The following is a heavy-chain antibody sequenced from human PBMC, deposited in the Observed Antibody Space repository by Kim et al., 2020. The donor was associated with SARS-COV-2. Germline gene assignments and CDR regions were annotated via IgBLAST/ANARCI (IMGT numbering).Heavy chain of an antibody. CDR3: ARGRVPPGGPYWYFDL. V-gene: IGHV4-39*07. CDR1: GGSISSSSYY. D-gene: IGHD1-1*01. CDR2: IYYSGST. J-gene: IGHJ2*01. Sequence: SETLSLTCTVSGGSISSSSYYWGWIRQPPGKGLEWIGSIYYSGSTYYNPSLKSRVTISVDTSKNQFSLKLSSVTAADTAVYYCARGRVPPGGPYWYFDLWGRGTLVTVSS.